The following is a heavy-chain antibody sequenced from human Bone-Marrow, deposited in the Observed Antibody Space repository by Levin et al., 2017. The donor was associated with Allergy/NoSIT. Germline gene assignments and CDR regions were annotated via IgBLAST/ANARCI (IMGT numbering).Heavy chain of an antibody. CDR2: ISWDGGST. CDR3: AKSGDCSGGSCYSHYFDY. V-gene: IGHV3-43*01. Sequence: GESLKISCAASGFTFDDYTMHWVRQAPGKGLEWVSLISWDGGSTYYADSVKGRFTISRDNSKNSLYLQMNSLRTEDTALYYCAKSGDCSGGSCYSHYFDYWGQGTLVTVSS. D-gene: IGHD2-15*01. J-gene: IGHJ4*02. CDR1: GFTFDDYT.